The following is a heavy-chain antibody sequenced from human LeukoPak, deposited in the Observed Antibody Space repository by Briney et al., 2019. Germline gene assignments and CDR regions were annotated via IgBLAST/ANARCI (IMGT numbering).Heavy chain of an antibody. CDR1: GFTFSSYA. CDR3: AKDRRDGSYLFDY. CDR2: ISGSGGST. V-gene: IGHV3-23*01. Sequence: PGGSLRLSCAASGFTFSSYAMSWVRQAPGKGLEWVSAISGSGGSTYYADSVKGRFTISRDNSKNSLYLQMNSLRAEDTAVYYCAKDRRDGSYLFDYWGQGTLVTVSS. J-gene: IGHJ4*02. D-gene: IGHD1-26*01.